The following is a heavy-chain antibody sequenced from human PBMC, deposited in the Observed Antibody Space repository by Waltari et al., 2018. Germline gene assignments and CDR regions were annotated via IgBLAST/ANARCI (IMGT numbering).Heavy chain of an antibody. Sequence: QVQLVQSGAEVKKPGASVKVSCKASGYIFTSYDINWVRQATGQGLEWMGWMNANSGHTGYAQTFQGRITLTMNTSISTAYMELSSLRSDDTAVYYCARPQTISTSWLASWVQGTLVTVSA. J-gene: IGHJ5*01. V-gene: IGHV1-8*02. D-gene: IGHD2-2*01. CDR1: GYIFTSYD. CDR3: ARPQTISTSWLAS. CDR2: MNANSGHT.